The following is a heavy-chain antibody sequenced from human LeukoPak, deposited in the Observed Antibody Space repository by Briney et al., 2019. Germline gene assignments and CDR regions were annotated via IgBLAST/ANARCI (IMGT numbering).Heavy chain of an antibody. CDR1: GGSIVISSYY. CDR2: MSYGGTS. CDR3: ARHSGMVDRHFAH. Sequence: SETLSLTCNVSGGSIVISSYYWGWVRQSPGKGLEWIGSMSYGGTSYYNPSLKSRVTMSVDTSKNTFSLKVTSVTAADTAVCFCARHSGMVDRHFAHWGQGTLVPVSS. V-gene: IGHV4-39*01. J-gene: IGHJ4*02. D-gene: IGHD3-3*01.